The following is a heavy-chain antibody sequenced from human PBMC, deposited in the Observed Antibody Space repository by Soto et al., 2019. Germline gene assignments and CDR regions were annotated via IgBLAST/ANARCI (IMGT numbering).Heavy chain of an antibody. D-gene: IGHD5-12*01. Sequence: QVQLQESGPGLVKPSETLSLTCTVSVGSLSLYYWSWIRQPPEKGLEWIGYVYYSGTTNYNPSLKSRVTMSVDTSENHFSLMLNSVTAADTAVYYCGGSNRDGYSFDYWGQGTLVTVSS. CDR2: VYYSGTT. CDR1: VGSLSLYY. J-gene: IGHJ4*02. V-gene: IGHV4-59*01. CDR3: GGSNRDGYSFDY.